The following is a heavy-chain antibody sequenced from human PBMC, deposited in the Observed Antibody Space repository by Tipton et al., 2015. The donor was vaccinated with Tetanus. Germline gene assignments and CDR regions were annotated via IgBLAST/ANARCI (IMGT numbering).Heavy chain of an antibody. CDR3: ARTTRRWLHPDY. Sequence: TLSLTCSVSNGSISSGGYYWSWIRQYPGKGLEWIGLLYHTGVTYYNPSLQSRVAISVDTSKNQFSLEVASVTVSDTAVYYCARTTRRWLHPDYWGQGTLVTVSS. CDR1: NGSISSGGYY. V-gene: IGHV4-31*03. D-gene: IGHD5-24*01. CDR2: LYHTGVT. J-gene: IGHJ4*02.